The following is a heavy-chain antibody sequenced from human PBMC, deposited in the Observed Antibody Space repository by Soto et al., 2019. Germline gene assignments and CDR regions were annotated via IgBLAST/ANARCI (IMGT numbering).Heavy chain of an antibody. V-gene: IGHV1-46*01. J-gene: IGHJ5*02. CDR2: INPSGGST. D-gene: IGHD3-10*01. CDR1: GYTFTSYY. Sequence: ASVKVSCKASGYTFTSYYTHWVRQAPGQGLEWMGIINPSGGSTSYAQKFQGRVTMTRDTSTSTVYMELSSLRSEDTAVYYCARDWSREVPNNWFDPWGQGTLVTVSS. CDR3: ARDWSREVPNNWFDP.